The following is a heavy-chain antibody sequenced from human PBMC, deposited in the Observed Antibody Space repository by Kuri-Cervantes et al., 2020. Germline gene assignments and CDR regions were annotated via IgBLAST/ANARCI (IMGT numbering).Heavy chain of an antibody. CDR2: MNPNSGNT. D-gene: IGHD5-12*01. J-gene: IGHJ4*02. CDR1: GYTFTGYY. V-gene: IGHV1-2*04. Sequence: ASVKVSCKASGYTFTGYYMHWVRQAPGQGLEWMGWMNPNSGNTGYAQKFQGWVTMTRDTSISTAYMELSRLRSDDTAVYYCARGLGSGYDWASYYFDYWGQGTLVTVSS. CDR3: ARGLGSGYDWASYYFDY.